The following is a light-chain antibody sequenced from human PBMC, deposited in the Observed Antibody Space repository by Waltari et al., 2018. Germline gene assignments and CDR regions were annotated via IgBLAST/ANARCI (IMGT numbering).Light chain of an antibody. Sequence: QVVLTQSPSASASLGASVKLTCTLSSGHSDYAIAWHPQQPEKGPRYLLKVNSGGSHIKGDGIPDRFSGSSSGAERYLTISSLQSEDEADYYCQTWDTVTHVIFGGGTKLTVL. CDR3: QTWDTVTHVI. CDR2: VNSGGSH. J-gene: IGLJ2*01. CDR1: SGHSDYA. V-gene: IGLV4-69*01.